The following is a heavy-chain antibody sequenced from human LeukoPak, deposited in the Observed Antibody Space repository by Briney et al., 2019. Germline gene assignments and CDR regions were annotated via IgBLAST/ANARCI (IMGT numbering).Heavy chain of an antibody. V-gene: IGHV4-59*01. CDR3: ARAPQKYYDFWSRADYFDY. D-gene: IGHD3-3*01. CDR2: IYYSGST. CDR1: GGSISSYY. Sequence: SETLSLTCTVSGGSISSYYWSWIRQPPGKGLEWIGYIYYSGSTNYNPSLKSRVTISVDTSKNQFSLKLSSVTAADTAVYYCARAPQKYYDFWSRADYFDYWGQGTLVTVSS. J-gene: IGHJ4*02.